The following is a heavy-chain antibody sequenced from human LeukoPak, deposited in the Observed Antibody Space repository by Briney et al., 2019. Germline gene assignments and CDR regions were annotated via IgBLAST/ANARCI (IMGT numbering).Heavy chain of an antibody. J-gene: IGHJ5*02. CDR1: EYTFAGYY. CDR2: IDPNSGRT. D-gene: IGHD1-26*01. CDR3: ARSNGRWDLLGNWFDP. V-gene: IGHV1-2*02. Sequence: ASVKVSCKASEYTFAGYYMLWVRQAPGQGLEWMGWIDPNSGRTNSAQKFQGRVSLTRDTSISTAYMELSGLTSDDTAVYYCARSNGRWDLLGNWFDPWGEGTQVTVSS.